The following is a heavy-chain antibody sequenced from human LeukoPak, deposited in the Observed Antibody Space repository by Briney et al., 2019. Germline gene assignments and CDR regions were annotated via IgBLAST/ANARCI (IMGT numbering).Heavy chain of an antibody. CDR3: ARDEGPYGDYAAEYFQH. J-gene: IGHJ1*01. V-gene: IGHV1-18*04. Sequence: ASVKVSCKASGYTFTSYYMHWVRQAPGQGLEWMGWISAYNGNTNYAQKLQGRVTMTTDTSTSTAYMELRSLRSDDTAVYYCARDEGPYGDYAAEYFQHWGQGTLVTVSS. D-gene: IGHD4-17*01. CDR2: ISAYNGNT. CDR1: GYTFTSYY.